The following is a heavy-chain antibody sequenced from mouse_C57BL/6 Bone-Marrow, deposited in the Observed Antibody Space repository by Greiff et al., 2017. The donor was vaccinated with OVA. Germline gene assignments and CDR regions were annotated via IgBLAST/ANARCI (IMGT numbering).Heavy chain of an antibody. CDR1: GFTFSDYG. Sequence: EVQLQESGGGLVKPGGSLKLSCAASGFTFSDYGMHWVRQAPEKGLEWVAYISSGSSTIYYADTVKGRFTISRDNAKNTLFLQMTSLRSEDTAMYYCALSSYYYAMDYWGQGTSVTVSS. CDR3: ALSSYYYAMDY. J-gene: IGHJ4*01. V-gene: IGHV5-17*01. CDR2: ISSGSSTI.